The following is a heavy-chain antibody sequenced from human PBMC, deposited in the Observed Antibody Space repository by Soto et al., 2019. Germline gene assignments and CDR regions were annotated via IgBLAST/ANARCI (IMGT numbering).Heavy chain of an antibody. V-gene: IGHV3-30*18. Sequence: QVQLVESGGGVVQPGTSLRLSCVASGFSFSVFGMHWVRQFPGKGLEWVAVISNDGSKRYYIDSVEGRFTISRDDSKNILYMKMARLRVDDTAVYYFQKEKAPYFDYWSRQRWFDPWGQGPPVTVSS. CDR2: ISNDGSKR. J-gene: IGHJ5*02. CDR1: GFSFSVFG. CDR3: QKEKAPYFDYWSRQRWFDP. D-gene: IGHD3-3*01.